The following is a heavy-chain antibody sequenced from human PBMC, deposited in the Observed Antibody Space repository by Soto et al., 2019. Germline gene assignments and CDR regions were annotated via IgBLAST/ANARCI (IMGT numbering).Heavy chain of an antibody. CDR1: GYSFTSYW. J-gene: IGHJ6*02. V-gene: IGHV5-51*01. Sequence: PGESLKISCKGSGYSFTSYWIGWVRQMPGKGLEWMGIIYPGESDTIYSPSFRGQATISADKSLNTAYLQWSSLKASDTAIYFCARHPDPYYGMDVWGQGTTVTVSS. CDR2: IYPGESDT. CDR3: ARHPDPYYGMDV.